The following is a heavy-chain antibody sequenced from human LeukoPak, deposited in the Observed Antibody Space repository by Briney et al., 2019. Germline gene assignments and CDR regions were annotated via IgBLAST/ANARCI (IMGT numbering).Heavy chain of an antibody. Sequence: SETLSLTCTVSGGSINSYYWSWIRQPPGKGLEWIGYIYTSGSTNYNPSLKSRVTISVDTSKNQFSLKLSSVTAADTAVYYCARRLRSGGDYVGNYYYYMDVWGKGTTVTVSS. V-gene: IGHV4-4*09. D-gene: IGHD4-17*01. CDR3: ARRLRSGGDYVGNYYYYMDV. CDR1: GGSINSYY. CDR2: IYTSGST. J-gene: IGHJ6*03.